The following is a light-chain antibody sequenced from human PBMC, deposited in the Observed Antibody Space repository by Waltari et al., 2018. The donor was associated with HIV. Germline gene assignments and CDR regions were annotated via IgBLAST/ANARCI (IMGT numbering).Light chain of an antibody. Sequence: DIQMTQSPPSLSASVGDRVTITRRASRNVKSFLNWYQLKPGKAPQLLIHTASSWQSGVPSLFSGSGAGTDFTLTISSLQPEDSSTYYCQQSYDAPYTFGQGTKLEI. CDR2: TAS. CDR1: RNVKSF. CDR3: QQSYDAPYT. J-gene: IGKJ2*01. V-gene: IGKV1-39*01.